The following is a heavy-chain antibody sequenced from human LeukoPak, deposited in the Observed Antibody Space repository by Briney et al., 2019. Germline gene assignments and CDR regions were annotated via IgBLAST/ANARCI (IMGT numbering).Heavy chain of an antibody. Sequence: SETLSLTCTVSGGSISSGDYYWSWIRQPPGKGLEWIGYIYYSGSAYYNPSLKSRVTISVDRSKNQFSLKLSTLTAADTAIYYCARGVSALSYWGQGTLVTVSS. CDR3: ARGVSALSY. V-gene: IGHV4-30-4*01. J-gene: IGHJ4*02. D-gene: IGHD2-8*01. CDR2: IYYSGSA. CDR1: GGSISSGDYY.